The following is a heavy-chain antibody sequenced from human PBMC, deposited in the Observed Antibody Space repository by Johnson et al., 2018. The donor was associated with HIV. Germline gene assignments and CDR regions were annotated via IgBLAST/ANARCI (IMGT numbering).Heavy chain of an antibody. D-gene: IGHD6-13*01. V-gene: IGHV3-9*01. CDR1: GFSFDDYA. Sequence: VQLVESGGGLVQPGRSLRLSCAASGFSFDDYAMYWVRQAPGKGLEWVSDISWNSGSIGYADFVKGRFTISSDNSKNTLYLKLDSLRAEDTAVYYCAKDFIAAAGHDAFDIWGQGTMVTVSS. CDR2: ISWNSGSI. CDR3: AKDFIAAAGHDAFDI. J-gene: IGHJ3*02.